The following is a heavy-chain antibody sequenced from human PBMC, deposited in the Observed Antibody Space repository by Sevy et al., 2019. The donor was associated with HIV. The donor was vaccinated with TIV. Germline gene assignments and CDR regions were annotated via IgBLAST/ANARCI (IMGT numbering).Heavy chain of an antibody. CDR3: ARVIGDYSTQYYYYGMDV. CDR2: IYYSGST. CDR1: GGSISSGGYY. D-gene: IGHD6-13*01. Sequence: SETLSLTCTVSGGSISSGGYYWSWIRQHPGKGLEWIGYIYYSGSTYYNPSLTSRVTISVDTSKNQFSLKLSSVTAAGTAVYYCARVIGDYSTQYYYYGMDVWGQGTTVTVSS. J-gene: IGHJ6*02. V-gene: IGHV4-31*03.